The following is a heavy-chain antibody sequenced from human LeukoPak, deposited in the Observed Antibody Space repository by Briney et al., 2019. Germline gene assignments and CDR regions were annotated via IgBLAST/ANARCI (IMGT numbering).Heavy chain of an antibody. V-gene: IGHV3-30*02. CDR1: GFTFSSYG. Sequence: GGSLRLSCAASGFTFSSYGMHWVRQAPGKGLEWVAVIRYDGSNKYYADSVKGRFTISRDNSKNTLYLQMNSLRAEDTAVYYCAKDLGSSISGAGAFDIWGQGTMVTVSS. J-gene: IGHJ3*02. D-gene: IGHD6-6*01. CDR2: IRYDGSNK. CDR3: AKDLGSSISGAGAFDI.